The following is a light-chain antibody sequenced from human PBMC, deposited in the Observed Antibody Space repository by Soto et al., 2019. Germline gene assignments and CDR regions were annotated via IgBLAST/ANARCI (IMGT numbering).Light chain of an antibody. Sequence: DIQMPQSPSTLSASVGDRVTITCRASQSISSWLAWYQQKPGKAPKLLIYKASSLESGVPSRFSGSGSGTEFTLTISSLQPDDFATYYCQQYNTYWTFGQGTKVESK. CDR3: QQYNTYWT. V-gene: IGKV1-5*03. J-gene: IGKJ1*01. CDR2: KAS. CDR1: QSISSW.